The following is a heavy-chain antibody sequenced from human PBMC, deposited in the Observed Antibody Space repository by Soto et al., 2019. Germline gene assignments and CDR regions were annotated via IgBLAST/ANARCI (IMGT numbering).Heavy chain of an antibody. Sequence: EVHLLESGGGLVQPGGSLTLSCATSGFTFSTYAMNWVRQAPGKGLEWVSVTLGSGGSTYYADSVKGRFTISRDNSRNNLYLRMNSLRVEDTAVYYCLKAGSSVPTAPSWGPGTAVTVSS. CDR2: TLGSGGST. CDR1: GFTFSTYA. V-gene: IGHV3-23*01. D-gene: IGHD4-17*01. CDR3: LKAGSSVPTAPS. J-gene: IGHJ5*02.